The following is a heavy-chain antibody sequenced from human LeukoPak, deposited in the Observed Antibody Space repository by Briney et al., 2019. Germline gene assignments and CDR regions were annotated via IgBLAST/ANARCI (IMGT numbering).Heavy chain of an antibody. CDR1: GFTFSSYA. V-gene: IGHV3-23*01. Sequence: GGSLRLSCAASGFTFSSYAMSWVRQAPGKGLEWVSAISGSGGTTYYADSVKGRFTISRDNSKNTLYLQMNSLRAEDTAVYCCARALGAIYYFDYWGQGTLVTVSS. CDR2: ISGSGGTT. CDR3: ARALGAIYYFDY. J-gene: IGHJ4*02. D-gene: IGHD1-26*01.